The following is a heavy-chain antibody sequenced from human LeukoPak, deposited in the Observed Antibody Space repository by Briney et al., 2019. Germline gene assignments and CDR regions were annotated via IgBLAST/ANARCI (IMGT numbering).Heavy chain of an antibody. J-gene: IGHJ4*02. CDR3: ARRYCSSTSCYGSYYFDY. CDR1: GYTFTSYG. Sequence: ASVKVSCKASGYTFTSYGISWVRQAPGQGLEWMGWISAYSGNTNYAQKLQGRVTMTTDTSTSTAYMELRSLRSDDTAVYYCARRYCSSTSCYGSYYFDYWGQGTLVTVSS. CDR2: ISAYSGNT. D-gene: IGHD2-2*01. V-gene: IGHV1-18*01.